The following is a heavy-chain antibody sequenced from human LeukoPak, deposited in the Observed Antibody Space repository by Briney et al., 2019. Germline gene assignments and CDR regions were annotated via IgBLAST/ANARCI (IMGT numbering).Heavy chain of an antibody. CDR3: ARLAYYDNSGSSRPFDI. D-gene: IGHD3-22*01. CDR2: IYWDDDK. CDR1: GFSLTTRGVG. Sequence: SGPTLVNPTQTLTLTCAFSGFSLTTRGVGVGWTRQPPGKALEWLALIYWDDDKRYSPSLKSRLTITKDTSKKQVVLTVTNLDPVDTATYYCARLAYYDNSGSSRPFDIWGQGTRVTVSS. V-gene: IGHV2-5*02. J-gene: IGHJ3*02.